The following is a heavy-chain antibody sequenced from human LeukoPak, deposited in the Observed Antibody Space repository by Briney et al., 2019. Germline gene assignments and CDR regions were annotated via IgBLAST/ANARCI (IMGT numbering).Heavy chain of an antibody. J-gene: IGHJ4*02. V-gene: IGHV1-46*01. CDR1: GYTFTSYY. CDR2: INPSGGST. Sequence: GASVKVSCKASGYTFTSYYMHWVRQAPGQGLEWMGIINPSGGSTSYAQKFQGRVTMTRDMSTSTVYMELSSLRSEDTAVYYCAREEYSYGSLGYWGQGTLVTVSS. CDR3: AREEYSYGSLGY. D-gene: IGHD5-18*01.